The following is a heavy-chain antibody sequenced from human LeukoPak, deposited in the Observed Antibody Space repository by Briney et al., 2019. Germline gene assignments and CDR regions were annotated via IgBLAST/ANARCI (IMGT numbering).Heavy chain of an antibody. D-gene: IGHD1-26*01. CDR1: GFTFSTYA. CDR2: IKQDGSEK. J-gene: IGHJ4*02. Sequence: PGGSLRLSCAASGFTFSTYAMSWVRQAPGKGLEWVANIKQDGSEKYYVDSVKGRFTISRDNAKNSLYLQMNSLRAEDTAVYYCARDDLLDYWGQGTLVTVSS. V-gene: IGHV3-7*01. CDR3: ARDDLLDY.